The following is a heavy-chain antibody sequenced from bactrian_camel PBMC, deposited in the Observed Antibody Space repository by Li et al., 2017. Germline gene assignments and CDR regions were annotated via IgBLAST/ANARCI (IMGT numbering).Heavy chain of an antibody. J-gene: IGHJ4*01. Sequence: VQLVESGGGLVQPGGSLRLSCAASGSTFSYYYMSWVRQAPGKGLEWVSSIYSDGRITYYADSVKGRFAISRDNAKNTVYLQMNSLKSEDTAVYYCVKPNPDARGGFDHWGQGTQVTVS. CDR1: GSTFSYYY. D-gene: IGHD1*01. CDR2: IYSDGRIT. V-gene: IGHV3-2*01. CDR3: VKPNPDARGGFDH.